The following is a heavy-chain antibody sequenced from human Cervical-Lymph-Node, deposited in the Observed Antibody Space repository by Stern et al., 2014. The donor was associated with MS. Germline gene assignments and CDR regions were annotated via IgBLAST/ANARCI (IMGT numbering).Heavy chain of an antibody. CDR3: ARDLGTVTTPGDY. J-gene: IGHJ4*02. V-gene: IGHV1-2*04. D-gene: IGHD4-17*01. CDR1: GYTFTAYY. Sequence: VQLVESGAEVKKPGASVSVSCKASGYTFTAYYLHWVRQAPGHGLEWMGWINPNNGDTKYAQNLQGWVTMTRDTSISTAYMDLSSLTSDDTAIYYCARDLGTVTTPGDYWGQGTLVTVSS. CDR2: INPNNGDT.